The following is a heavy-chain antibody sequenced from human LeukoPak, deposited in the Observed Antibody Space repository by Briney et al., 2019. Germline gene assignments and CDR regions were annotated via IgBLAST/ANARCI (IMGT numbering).Heavy chain of an antibody. J-gene: IGHJ6*03. CDR2: IYPGDSDT. V-gene: IGHV5-51*01. D-gene: IGHD6-19*01. CDR1: GYSFTSYW. Sequence: GESLKISCKGSGYSFTSYWIGWVRQMPGKGLEWMGIIYPGDSDTRYSLSFQGQVTISADKSISTAYLQWSSLKASDTAMYYCARIAVAGTVYYYYMDVWGKGTTVTVSS. CDR3: ARIAVAGTVYYYYMDV.